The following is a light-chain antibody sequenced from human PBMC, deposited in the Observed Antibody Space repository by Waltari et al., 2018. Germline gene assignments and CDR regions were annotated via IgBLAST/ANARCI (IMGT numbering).Light chain of an antibody. CDR1: QSISSW. J-gene: IGKJ2*01. V-gene: IGKV1-5*03. Sequence: DIQMTQSPSTLSASVGDRVTITCRASQSISSWLAWYQQKPGKAPKLLIYKASSLESGVPSRFSGSGSGTEFTLTISSLQPDDFATYYCQQTYIAPYTFGQGTKLEI. CDR2: KAS. CDR3: QQTYIAPYT.